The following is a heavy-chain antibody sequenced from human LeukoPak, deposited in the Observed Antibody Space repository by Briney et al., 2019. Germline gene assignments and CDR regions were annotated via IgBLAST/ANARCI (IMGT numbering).Heavy chain of an antibody. V-gene: IGHV4-59*01. D-gene: IGHD1-26*01. CDR3: ASIYSGSYFFDY. CDR2: IYYSGST. CDR1: GGSISSYY. J-gene: IGHJ4*02. Sequence: PSETLSLTCTVSGGSISSYYWSWIRQPPGKGLEWIGYIYYSGSTNYNPSLKSRVNISVDTSKNKFSLKLSSVTAADTAVYYCASIYSGSYFFDYWGQGTLVTVSS.